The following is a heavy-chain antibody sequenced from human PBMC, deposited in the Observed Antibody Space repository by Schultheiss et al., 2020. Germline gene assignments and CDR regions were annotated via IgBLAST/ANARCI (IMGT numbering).Heavy chain of an antibody. Sequence: SETLSLTCTVSGGSISSGGYYWSWIRQHPGKGLEWIGYIYYSGSTNYNPSLKSRVTISVDTSKNQFSLKLSSVTAADTAVYYCARFDGGWSRYYFDYWGQGTLVTVSS. CDR1: GGSISSGGYY. CDR3: ARFDGGWSRYYFDY. D-gene: IGHD6-19*01. CDR2: IYYSGST. J-gene: IGHJ4*02. V-gene: IGHV4-61*08.